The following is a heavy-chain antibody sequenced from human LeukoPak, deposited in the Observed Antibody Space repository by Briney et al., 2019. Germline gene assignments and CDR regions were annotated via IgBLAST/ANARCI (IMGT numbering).Heavy chain of an antibody. CDR3: AKGTWGYGSGSYYFDY. Sequence: PGGSLRLSCAASGFTFSSYGMHWVRQAPGKGLEWVAFIRYDGSNKYYADSVKGRFTISRDNSKNTLYLQMNSLRAEDTAVYYCAKGTWGYGSGSYYFDYWGQGTLVTVSS. J-gene: IGHJ4*02. CDR2: IRYDGSNK. D-gene: IGHD3-10*01. V-gene: IGHV3-30*02. CDR1: GFTFSSYG.